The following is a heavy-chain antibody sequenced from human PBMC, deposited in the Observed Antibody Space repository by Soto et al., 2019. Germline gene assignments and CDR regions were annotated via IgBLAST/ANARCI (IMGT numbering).Heavy chain of an antibody. CDR1: GGSFSGYY. CDR2: INHSGST. J-gene: IGHJ4*02. V-gene: IGHV4-34*01. Sequence: PSETLSLTCAVYGGSFSGYYWSWIRQPPGKGLEWIGEINHSGSTNYNPSLKSRVTISVDTSKNQFSLKLSSVTAADTAVYYCARRHYGGNSGDFDYWGQGTLVTVSS. CDR3: ARRHYGGNSGDFDY. D-gene: IGHD4-17*01.